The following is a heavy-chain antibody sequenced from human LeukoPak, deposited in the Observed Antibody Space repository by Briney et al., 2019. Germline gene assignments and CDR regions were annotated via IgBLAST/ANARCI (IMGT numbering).Heavy chain of an antibody. CDR3: ARSQGGNTLWFDP. D-gene: IGHD4-23*01. Sequence: ASVQVSCLGSGYTLTNYFMHWLGQAPGQGLAGMGIINTSGGNTTYAQQFQGRVSMTRDRSTSTVYLEVSRLRSGDRAVYYCARSQGGNTLWFDPWGQGTLVTVSS. CDR2: INTSGGNT. CDR1: GYTLTNYF. V-gene: IGHV1-46*01. J-gene: IGHJ5*02.